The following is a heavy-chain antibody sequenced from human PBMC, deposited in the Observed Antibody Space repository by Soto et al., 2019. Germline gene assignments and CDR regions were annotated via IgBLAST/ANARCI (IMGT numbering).Heavy chain of an antibody. V-gene: IGHV2-5*02. CDR2: IYWDDDK. CDR1: GFSLSTSGVG. CDR3: ARIVSTSPEDYYFDY. D-gene: IGHD2-2*01. Sequence: GSGPTLVNPTQTLTLTCTFSGFSLSTSGVGVGWIRQPPGKALEWLALIYWDDDKRYSPSLKSRLTITKNTSKNQVVLTMINMDPVDTASYYCARIVSTSPEDYYFDYWGQRTLVTVSS. J-gene: IGHJ4*02.